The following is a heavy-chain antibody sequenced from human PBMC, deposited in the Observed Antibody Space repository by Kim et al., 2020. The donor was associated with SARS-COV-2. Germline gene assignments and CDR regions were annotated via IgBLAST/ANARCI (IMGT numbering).Heavy chain of an antibody. CDR3: TRLFGSSGYGPNWFDP. CDR1: GFTFSGSA. CDR2: IRSKANSYAT. V-gene: IGHV3-73*01. J-gene: IGHJ5*02. Sequence: GGSLRLSCAASGFTFSGSAMHWVRQASGKGLEWVGRIRSKANSYATAYAASVKGRFTISRDDSKNTAYLQMNSLKTEDTAVYYCTRLFGSSGYGPNWFDPWGQGTLVTVSS. D-gene: IGHD5-12*01.